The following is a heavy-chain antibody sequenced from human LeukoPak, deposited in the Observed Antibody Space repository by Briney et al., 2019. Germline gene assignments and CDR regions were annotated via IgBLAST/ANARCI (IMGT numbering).Heavy chain of an antibody. CDR3: ARAPTYYYGSGSYFTGDY. J-gene: IGHJ4*02. V-gene: IGHV1-69*06. D-gene: IGHD3-10*01. CDR2: IIPIFGTA. CDR1: GGTFSSYA. Sequence: SVKVSCTASGGTFSSYAISWVRQAPGQGLEWMGGIIPIFGTANYAQTFQGRVTITADKATSTAYMDLSSLRSEDTAVYYCARAPTYYYGSGSYFTGDYWGQGTLVTVSS.